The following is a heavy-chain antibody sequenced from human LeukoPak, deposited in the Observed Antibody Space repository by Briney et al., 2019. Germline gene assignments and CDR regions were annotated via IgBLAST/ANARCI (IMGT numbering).Heavy chain of an antibody. J-gene: IGHJ6*04. CDR1: GYTFTGYY. Sequence: GASVKVSCKASGYTFTGYYMHWVRQAPGQGLEWMGRINPNSGGTNYAQKFQGRVTMTRDTSISTAYMELSRLRSDDTAVYYCARQEHGDFWSGYYTGRSGMDVWGKGTTVTVSS. CDR2: INPNSGGT. D-gene: IGHD3-3*01. V-gene: IGHV1-2*06. CDR3: ARQEHGDFWSGYYTGRSGMDV.